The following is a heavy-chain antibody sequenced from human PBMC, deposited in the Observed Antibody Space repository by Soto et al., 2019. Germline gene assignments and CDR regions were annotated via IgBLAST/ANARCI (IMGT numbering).Heavy chain of an antibody. J-gene: IGHJ5*02. CDR3: ARGGDYDNYFGP. CDR1: GASITSGGYY. CDR2: MYYSGSN. Sequence: QVQLQESGPGLVKPSQTLSLTCIVSGASITSGGYYWSWIRQHPGKGLEWIGHMYYSGSNYYNPSLKSRVTMSVDTSNNQFSLKVSSVTAADTAVYYCARGGDYDNYFGPWGKGTLVTVSS. D-gene: IGHD3-10*01. V-gene: IGHV4-31*03.